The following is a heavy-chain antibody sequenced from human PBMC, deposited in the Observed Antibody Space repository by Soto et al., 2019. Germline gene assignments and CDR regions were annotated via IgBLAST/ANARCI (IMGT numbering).Heavy chain of an antibody. CDR2: ISGSGGST. CDR3: AKSRYGDSYFDY. CDR1: GFTFSSYA. D-gene: IGHD4-17*01. J-gene: IGHJ4*02. V-gene: IGHV3-23*01. Sequence: EVQLLESGGGLVQPGGSLRLSCAASGFTFSSYAMSWVRQAPGKGLEWVSAISGSGGSTYYADSVKGRFTISRDTSKNTLYLQMNSLRAEDTAVYYCAKSRYGDSYFDYWGQGTLVTVSS.